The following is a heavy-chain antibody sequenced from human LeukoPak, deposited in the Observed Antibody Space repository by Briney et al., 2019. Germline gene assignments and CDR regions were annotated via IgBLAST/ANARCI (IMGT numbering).Heavy chain of an antibody. CDR1: GGSISSYY. CDR3: ARYGSSSWSKPPCFDY. CDR2: IYYSGST. V-gene: IGHV4-59*08. Sequence: SEALSLTCTVSGGSISSYYWSWIRQPPGKGLEWIGYIYYSGSTNYNPSLKSRVTISVDTSKNQFSLKLSSVTAADTAVYYCARYGSSSWSKPPCFDYWGQGTLVTVSS. J-gene: IGHJ4*02. D-gene: IGHD6-13*01.